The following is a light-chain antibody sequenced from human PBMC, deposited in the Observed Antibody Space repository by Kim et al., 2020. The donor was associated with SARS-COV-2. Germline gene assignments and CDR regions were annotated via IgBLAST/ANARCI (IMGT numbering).Light chain of an antibody. CDR3: QVWDTSSGHV. Sequence: VAPAGPTGITCGADNIAGNSVPWYQQKPGQAPVLVMYYDSDRPAGIPERFSGSNSGNTATLTISRVEGGDEAVYFCQVWDTSSGHVFGGGTKLTVL. J-gene: IGLJ2*01. CDR1: NIAGNS. V-gene: IGLV3-21*04. CDR2: YDS.